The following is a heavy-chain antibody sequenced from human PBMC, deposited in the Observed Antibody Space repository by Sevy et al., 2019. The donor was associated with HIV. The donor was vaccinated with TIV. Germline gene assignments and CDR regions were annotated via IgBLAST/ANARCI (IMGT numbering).Heavy chain of an antibody. D-gene: IGHD3-22*01. CDR3: AREWGYYDSSGYYYVGSNFDY. CDR1: GGTFSSYA. Sequence: ASVKVSCKASGGTFSSYAISWVRQAPGQGLEWMGGIIPIFGTANYAQKFQGRVTITADESTSTAYMELSSLRSEDTAVYYCAREWGYYDSSGYYYVGSNFDYWGQGTLVTVSS. V-gene: IGHV1-69*13. J-gene: IGHJ4*02. CDR2: IIPIFGTA.